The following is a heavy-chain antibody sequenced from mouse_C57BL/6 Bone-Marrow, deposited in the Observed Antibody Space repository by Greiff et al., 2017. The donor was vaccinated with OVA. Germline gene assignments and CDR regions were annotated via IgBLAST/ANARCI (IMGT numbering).Heavy chain of an antibody. D-gene: IGHD2-2*01. CDR2: IYPGDGDT. Sequence: QVQLQQSGPELVKPGASVKISCKASGYAFSSSWMNWVKQRPGKGLEWIGRIYPGDGDTNYNGKFKGKATLTADKSSSTAYMQLSSLTSEDSAVYFCASGGLRRTGYYYAMDYWGQGTSVTVSS. J-gene: IGHJ4*01. V-gene: IGHV1-82*01. CDR3: ASGGLRRTGYYYAMDY. CDR1: GYAFSSSW.